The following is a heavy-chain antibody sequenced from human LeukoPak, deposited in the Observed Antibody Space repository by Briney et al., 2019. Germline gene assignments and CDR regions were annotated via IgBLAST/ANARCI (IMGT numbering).Heavy chain of an antibody. D-gene: IGHD3-22*01. CDR2: IYYSGST. J-gene: IGHJ5*02. V-gene: IGHV4-59*05. Sequence: GSLRLSCAASGFTFSRYAMQWVRQPPGKGLEWIGSIYYSGSTYYNPSLESRVTISIDTSKNQFSLKLSSVAAADTAVYYCSQMGPHDSSGYYPLDPWGQGTLVSVSS. CDR1: GFTFSRYA. CDR3: SQMGPHDSSGYYPLDP.